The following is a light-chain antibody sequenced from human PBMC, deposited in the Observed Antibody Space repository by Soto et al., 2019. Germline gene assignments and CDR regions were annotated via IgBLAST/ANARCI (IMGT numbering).Light chain of an antibody. Sequence: EIGLTQSPGTLSLSPGERATVSCRGSQTVSSSSLAWYQQKPGQAPRLLIFGASSRATGIPDRFSGSGSGTDFTLTISRLEPEDFAVYYCHQYSSSPHTFGQGTRLEIK. V-gene: IGKV3-20*01. J-gene: IGKJ5*01. CDR1: QTVSSSS. CDR2: GAS. CDR3: HQYSSSPHT.